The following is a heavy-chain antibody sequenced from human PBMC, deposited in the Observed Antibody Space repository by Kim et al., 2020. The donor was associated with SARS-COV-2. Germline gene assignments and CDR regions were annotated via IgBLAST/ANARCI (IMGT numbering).Heavy chain of an antibody. CDR2: IKQDGSEK. D-gene: IGHD3-9*01. V-gene: IGHV3-7*03. J-gene: IGHJ4*02. CDR3: ARELTITIFSRYFDF. Sequence: GGSLRLSCAASGFTFSHYWMTWVRQAPGKGLEWVANIKQDGSEKYHVDSVKGRFTISRDNAKNSLYLQMNSLRAEDTAVYYCARELTITIFSRYFDFWGQGTLVTVSS. CDR1: GFTFSHYW.